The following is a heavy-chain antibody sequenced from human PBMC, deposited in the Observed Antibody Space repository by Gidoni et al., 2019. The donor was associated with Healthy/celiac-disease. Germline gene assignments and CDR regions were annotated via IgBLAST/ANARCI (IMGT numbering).Heavy chain of an antibody. J-gene: IGHJ5*02. D-gene: IGHD3-3*01. Sequence: QVQLVQSGAEVKKPGASVKVSCKASGYTFTSYDINWVRQATGQGLEWMGWMNPNSGNTGYAQKFQGRVTMTRNTSISTAYMELSSLRSEDTAVYYCARGQTRRPLPITIFGVVISRFDPWGQGTLVTVSS. CDR3: ARGQTRRPLPITIFGVVISRFDP. CDR2: MNPNSGNT. CDR1: GYTFTSYD. V-gene: IGHV1-8*01.